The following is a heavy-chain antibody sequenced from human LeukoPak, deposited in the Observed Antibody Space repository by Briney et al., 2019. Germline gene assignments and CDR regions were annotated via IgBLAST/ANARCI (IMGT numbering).Heavy chain of an antibody. V-gene: IGHV4-34*01. Sequence: SETLSLTCAVYGGSFSGYYWSWIRQPPGKGLEWIWEINHSGSTNYNPSLKSRVTISVDTSKNQFSLKLSSMTAADAAVYYCARATSEQEICVFRYTFTYWGRETWSPVP. D-gene: IGHD3-16*02. CDR2: INHSGST. J-gene: IGHJ4*02. CDR3: ARATSEQEICVFRYTFTY. CDR1: GGSFSGYY.